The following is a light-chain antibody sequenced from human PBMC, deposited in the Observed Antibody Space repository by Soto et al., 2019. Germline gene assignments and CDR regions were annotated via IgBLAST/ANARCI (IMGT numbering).Light chain of an antibody. J-gene: IGLJ1*01. CDR3: CSYAGSREV. CDR2: EVS. Sequence: QSALTQPASVSGSPGQSITISCTGTSSDVGSYNLVSWYQQHPGKAPKLMIYEVSKRPSGVSNRFSGSNSGNTASLTISGLQAEDEADYYCCSYAGSREVFGTGTKLTVL. CDR1: SSDVGSYNL. V-gene: IGLV2-23*02.